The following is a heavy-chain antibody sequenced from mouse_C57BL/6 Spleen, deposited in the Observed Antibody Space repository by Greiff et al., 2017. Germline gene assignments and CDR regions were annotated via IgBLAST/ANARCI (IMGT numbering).Heavy chain of an antibody. CDR2: IYPRSGNT. CDR1: GYTFTSYG. J-gene: IGHJ3*01. CDR3: ARPHYYGSSYEPWFAY. D-gene: IGHD1-1*01. Sequence: QVQLQQSGAELARPGASVKLSCKASGYTFTSYGISWVKQRTGQGLEWIGEIYPRSGNTYYNEKFKGKATLTADKSSSTAYMELRSLTSEDSAVYFRARPHYYGSSYEPWFAYWGQGTLVTVSA. V-gene: IGHV1-81*01.